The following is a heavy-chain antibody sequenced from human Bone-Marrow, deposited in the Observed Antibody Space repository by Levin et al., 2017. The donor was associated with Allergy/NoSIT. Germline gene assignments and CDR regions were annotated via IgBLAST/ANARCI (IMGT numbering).Heavy chain of an antibody. V-gene: IGHV3-21*01. CDR1: GFTLSSYS. CDR3: ARDFSRNVYFDY. D-gene: IGHD1-1*01. Sequence: GASVKVSCAASGFTLSSYSMNWVRQAPGKGLEWVSSISSSSSYIYYADSLKGRFTISRDNAQNSLYLQMNSLRAEDTAVYYCARDFSRNVYFDYWGQGTLVTVSS. J-gene: IGHJ4*02. CDR2: ISSSSSYI.